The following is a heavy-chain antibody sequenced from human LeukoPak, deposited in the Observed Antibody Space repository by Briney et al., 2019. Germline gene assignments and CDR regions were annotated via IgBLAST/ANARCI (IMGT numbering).Heavy chain of an antibody. CDR3: ARASDYYDSGSYYDPDGDY. CDR2: ISSYNGNT. D-gene: IGHD3-10*01. CDR1: GYTFTSYG. J-gene: IGHJ4*02. Sequence: ASVKVSCKASGYTFTSYGISWVRQAPGQGLEWMGWISSYNGNTKYAQKLQGRVTMTTDTSTRTAYMELRSLRSDDTAVYYCARASDYYDSGSYYDPDGDYWGQGTLVIVSS. V-gene: IGHV1-18*01.